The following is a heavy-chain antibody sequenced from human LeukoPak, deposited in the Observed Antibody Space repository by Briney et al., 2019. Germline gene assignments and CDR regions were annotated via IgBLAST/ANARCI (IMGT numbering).Heavy chain of an antibody. CDR1: GFTFSSYT. V-gene: IGHV3-30*04. Sequence: GGSLRLSCAASGFTFSSYTMHWVRQAAGKGLEWVAVISYDGSNKYYADSAKGRFTISRDNSKDTLYVQMNSLRAEDTAVYYCARGAEGTYDSSAEVGLDYWGQGTLVTVSS. CDR2: ISYDGSNK. CDR3: ARGAEGTYDSSAEVGLDY. D-gene: IGHD3-22*01. J-gene: IGHJ4*02.